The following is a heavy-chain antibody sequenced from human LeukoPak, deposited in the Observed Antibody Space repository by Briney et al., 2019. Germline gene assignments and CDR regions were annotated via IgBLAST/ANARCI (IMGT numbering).Heavy chain of an antibody. Sequence: SVKVSCKASGYTFTSYGISWVRQAPGQGLEWMGRIIPILGIANYAQKFQGRVTITADKSTSTAYMELSSLRSEDTAVYYCAAATNTAMAYYYYYMDVWGKGTTVTVSS. V-gene: IGHV1-69*04. CDR3: AAATNTAMAYYYYYMDV. CDR2: IIPILGIA. D-gene: IGHD5-18*01. J-gene: IGHJ6*03. CDR1: GYTFTSYG.